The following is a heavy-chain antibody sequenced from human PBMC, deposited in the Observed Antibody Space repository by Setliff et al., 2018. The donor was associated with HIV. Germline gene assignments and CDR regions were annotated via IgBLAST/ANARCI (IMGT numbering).Heavy chain of an antibody. J-gene: IGHJ6*03. D-gene: IGHD2-8*02. CDR1: GGSFSGNY. CDR2: INHSGRT. V-gene: IGHV4-34*01. CDR3: ARVSSTYWYSIFRNYYYHMDV. Sequence: PSETLSLTCAVYGGSFSGNYWSGIRQSPGKGLEWIGEINHSGRTKYSRSLRSRVSISVDTSKTQFSLKLSSVTAADTAVYYCARVSSTYWYSIFRNYYYHMDVWGKGTTVTVSS.